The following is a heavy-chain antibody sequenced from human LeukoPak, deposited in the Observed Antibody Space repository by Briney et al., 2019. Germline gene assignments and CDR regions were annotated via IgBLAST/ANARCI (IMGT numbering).Heavy chain of an antibody. J-gene: IGHJ4*02. CDR1: GHTFTSYG. D-gene: IGHD1-26*01. V-gene: IGHV7-4-1*02. Sequence: ASVKVSCKASGHTFTSYGIHWVRQAPGQGLEWMGWINTNTGNPTYAQGFTGRFVFSLDTSVSTAYLQISSLKAEDTAVYYCVRGPYGSYWWGQGTLVTVSS. CDR3: VRGPYGSYW. CDR2: INTNTGNP.